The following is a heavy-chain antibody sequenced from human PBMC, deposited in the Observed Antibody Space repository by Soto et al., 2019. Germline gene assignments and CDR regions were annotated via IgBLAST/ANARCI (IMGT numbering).Heavy chain of an antibody. CDR2: INHSGST. Sequence: SETLSLTCAVYGGSFSGYYWTWIRQPPGTGLECIGEINHSGSTNYNPSLKSRVTISVDTSKNQFSLKLTSVTSADTAVYYCARDKITGLFDYWGQGTLVTVSS. J-gene: IGHJ4*02. D-gene: IGHD2-8*02. V-gene: IGHV4-34*01. CDR1: GGSFSGYY. CDR3: ARDKITGLFDY.